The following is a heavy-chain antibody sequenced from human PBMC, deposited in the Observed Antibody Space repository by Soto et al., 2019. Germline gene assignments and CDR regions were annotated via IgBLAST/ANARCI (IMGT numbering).Heavy chain of an antibody. D-gene: IGHD3-3*01. CDR3: ARERVVTVPLDY. Sequence: ASVKVCCKASGYTFTSYGISWVRQAPGQGLEWMGWISAYNGNTNYAQKLQGRVTMTTDTSTSTAYMELRSLSSDDTAVYYCARERVVTVPLDYWGQGTLVTVSS. V-gene: IGHV1-18*04. CDR1: GYTFTSYG. J-gene: IGHJ4*02. CDR2: ISAYNGNT.